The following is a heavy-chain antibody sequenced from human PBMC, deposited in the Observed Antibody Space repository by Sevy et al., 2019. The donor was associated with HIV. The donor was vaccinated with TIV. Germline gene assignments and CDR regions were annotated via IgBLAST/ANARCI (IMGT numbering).Heavy chain of an antibody. CDR3: ARAPNYYYYDMDV. J-gene: IGHJ6*02. CDR1: GFTFSSYA. Sequence: GESLKISCAASGFTFSSYAMHWVRPAPGKGLEWVAVISYDGSNNNYADSVKGRFTISRDNSKNTLYLQMNSLRAEDTAVYYCARAPNYYYYDMDVWGQGTTVTVSS. V-gene: IGHV3-30-3*01. CDR2: ISYDGSNN.